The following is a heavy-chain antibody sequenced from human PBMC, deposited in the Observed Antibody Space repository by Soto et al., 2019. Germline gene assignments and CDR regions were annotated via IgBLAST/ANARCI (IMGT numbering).Heavy chain of an antibody. D-gene: IGHD1-7*01. J-gene: IGHJ6*03. V-gene: IGHV6-1*01. CDR1: GDSVSSNSAA. CDR2: TYYRSRWYN. CDR3: AGTTSHQWYYMDV. Sequence: QVQLQESGPGLVKPSQTLSLTCAISGDSVSSNSAAWNWIRLSPSRGLEWLARTYYRSRWYNDYAVSVGRRITVNPDTSKNQFSLQLTSVTPEDTAVYYCAGTTSHQWYYMDVWGKGTTVTVS.